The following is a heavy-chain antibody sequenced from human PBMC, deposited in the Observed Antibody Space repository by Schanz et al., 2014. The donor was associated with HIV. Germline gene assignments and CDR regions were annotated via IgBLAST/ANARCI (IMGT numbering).Heavy chain of an antibody. V-gene: IGHV3-74*01. CDR3: VRLMSSDYDFYHYGMDV. J-gene: IGHJ6*02. CDR1: GFTFSSHW. CDR2: INSNEGTT. D-gene: IGHD4-17*01. Sequence: EVQLVESGGGVVQPGRSLRLSCAASGFTFSSHWMHWVRQAPGKGLVWVLRINSNEGTTDYADSGKGRFTISRDNAKNTLYLQMNSLRAEDTAVYYCVRLMSSDYDFYHYGMDVWGQGTTVIVSS.